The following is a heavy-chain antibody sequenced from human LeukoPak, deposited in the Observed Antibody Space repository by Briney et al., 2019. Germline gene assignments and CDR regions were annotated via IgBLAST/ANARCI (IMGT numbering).Heavy chain of an antibody. V-gene: IGHV3-23*01. Sequence: GGSLRLSCAASGFTFSNYAMSWVRQAPGTGLEWVSTINGGAGSTFYADSVKGRFTISRDNSKNTLYLQMNSLRAEDTALYYCAKGYLPFNYYDSSGYDYWGQGTLVTVSS. CDR1: GFTFSNYA. D-gene: IGHD3-22*01. CDR2: INGGAGST. CDR3: AKGYLPFNYYDSSGYDY. J-gene: IGHJ4*02.